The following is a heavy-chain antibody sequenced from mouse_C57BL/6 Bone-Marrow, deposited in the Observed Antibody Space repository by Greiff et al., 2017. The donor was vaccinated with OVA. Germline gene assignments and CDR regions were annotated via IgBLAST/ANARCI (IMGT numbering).Heavy chain of an antibody. CDR2: IYPRDGST. CDR1: GYTFTDHT. D-gene: IGHD1-1*01. Sequence: VQLQQSDAELVKPGASVKISCKVSGYTFTDHTIPWMKQRPEQGLEWIGYIYPRDGSTKYNEKFKGKATLTADKSSSTAYMQLNSLTSEDSAVYSCERLDYAHYYFDDWGQGTTLTVSS. CDR3: ERLDYAHYYFDD. V-gene: IGHV1-78*01. J-gene: IGHJ2*01.